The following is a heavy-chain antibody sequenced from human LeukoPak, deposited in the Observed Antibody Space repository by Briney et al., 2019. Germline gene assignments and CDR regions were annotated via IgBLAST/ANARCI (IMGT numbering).Heavy chain of an antibody. V-gene: IGHV4-30-2*01. D-gene: IGHD3-22*01. CDR1: GGSISSGGYY. Sequence: SETLSLTCTVSGGSISSGGYYWSWIRQPPGKGLEWIGYIYHSGSTYYNPSLKSRVTISVDRSKNQFSLKLSSVTAADTAVYYCAKDRYENSGYQNWFDPWGQGTLVTVSS. CDR3: AKDRYENSGYQNWFDP. J-gene: IGHJ5*02. CDR2: IYHSGST.